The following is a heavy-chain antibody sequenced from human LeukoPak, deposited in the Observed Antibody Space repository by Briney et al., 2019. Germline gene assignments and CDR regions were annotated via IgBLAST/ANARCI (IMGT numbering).Heavy chain of an antibody. CDR3: AGRAARFFDY. CDR1: GDSLNSYY. Sequence: PSETLSLTCTVSGDSLNSYYWTWIRQFPGEGLQWIGYVFYSGSSNYNASLRSRVAISVDTSKNQFSLKLTSVTAADTAVYYCAGRAARFFDYWGQGILVTVSS. V-gene: IGHV4-59*01. J-gene: IGHJ4*02. D-gene: IGHD6-25*01. CDR2: VFYSGSS.